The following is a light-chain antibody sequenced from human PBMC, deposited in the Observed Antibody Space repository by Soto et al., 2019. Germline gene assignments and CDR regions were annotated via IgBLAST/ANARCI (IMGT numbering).Light chain of an antibody. J-gene: IGKJ4*01. CDR2: AAS. CDR3: QKYNSAPLT. V-gene: IGKV1-27*01. Sequence: DIQMTQSPSSLSASFGDRVTITCRASHSISRYLNWYQQKQGKIPNLLIYAASTLQAGVPSRFSGSGYGTDFTLTISSLQTEDVAAYYCQKYNSAPLTFGGGTKVDIK. CDR1: HSISRY.